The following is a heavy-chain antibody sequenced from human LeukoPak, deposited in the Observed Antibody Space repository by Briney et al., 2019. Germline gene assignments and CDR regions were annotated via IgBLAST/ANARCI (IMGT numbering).Heavy chain of an antibody. CDR1: GFTFSGYA. CDR3: AKGGWGNYDNWFDP. D-gene: IGHD1-7*01. V-gene: IGHV3-23*01. CDR2: ISGSGGST. Sequence: PGGSLRLSCAASGFTFSGYAMSWVRQAPGKGLEWVSAISGSGGSTHYADSVKGRFTISRGNSKNTLSLQMNSLRAEDTAVYYCAKGGWGNYDNWFDPWGQGTLVTVSS. J-gene: IGHJ5*02.